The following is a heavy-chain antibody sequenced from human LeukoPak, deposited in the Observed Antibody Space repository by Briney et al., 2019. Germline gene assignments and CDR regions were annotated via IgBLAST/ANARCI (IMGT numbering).Heavy chain of an antibody. CDR3: AKSDIIVVSDAKGNWFDP. CDR2: IRNDGSMK. Sequence: GGSLRLSCAASGFIFSNYGMHWVRQTPAKGLEWVPVIRNDGSMKYYADSVKGRFTISRDNSKNTLYLQMNNLRTEDMAVYYCAKSDIIVVSDAKGNWFDPWGQGSLVTVSS. D-gene: IGHD2-2*01. V-gene: IGHV3-30*02. J-gene: IGHJ5*02. CDR1: GFIFSNYG.